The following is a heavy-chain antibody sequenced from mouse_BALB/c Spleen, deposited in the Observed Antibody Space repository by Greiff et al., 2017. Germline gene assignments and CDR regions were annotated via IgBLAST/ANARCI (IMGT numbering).Heavy chain of an antibody. CDR3: ARRYDGGMDY. Sequence: DVQLVESGGGLVKPGGSLKLSCAASGFAFSSYDMSWVRQTPEKRLEWVAYISSGGGSTYYPDTVKGRFTISRDNAKNTLYLQMSSLKSEDTAMYYCARRYDGGMDYWGQGTSVTVSS. V-gene: IGHV5-12-1*01. D-gene: IGHD2-14*01. CDR2: ISSGGGST. J-gene: IGHJ4*01. CDR1: GFAFSSYD.